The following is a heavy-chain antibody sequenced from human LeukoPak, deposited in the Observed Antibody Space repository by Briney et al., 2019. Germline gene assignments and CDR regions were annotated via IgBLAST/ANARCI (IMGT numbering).Heavy chain of an antibody. J-gene: IGHJ4*02. CDR2: IYHSGST. D-gene: IGHD3-10*01. CDR1: GGSISSGGYS. Sequence: PSETLSLTCAVSGGSISSGGYSWSWIRQPPGKGLEWIGYIYHSGSTYYNPSLKSRVTISVDRSKNQFSLKLSSVTAADTAVYYCARAVRQWKSDYWGQGTLVTVSS. V-gene: IGHV4-30-2*01. CDR3: ARAVRQWKSDY.